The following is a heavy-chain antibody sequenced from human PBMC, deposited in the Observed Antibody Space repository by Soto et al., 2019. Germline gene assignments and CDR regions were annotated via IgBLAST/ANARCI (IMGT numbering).Heavy chain of an antibody. Sequence: QAQLVQSGAEVKKPGASVKVSCKASGYTFTSYDINWVRQATGQGLEWMGWMNPNSGNTGYAQKFQGRATXXRXTXXNTAYLELSSMRFKDTAVYYYAREAAGRPYQPIAFWGQGTLVTVSS. J-gene: IGHJ4*02. V-gene: IGHV1-8*01. CDR3: AREAAGRPYQPIAF. CDR2: MNPNSGNT. CDR1: GYTFTSYD. D-gene: IGHD2-15*01.